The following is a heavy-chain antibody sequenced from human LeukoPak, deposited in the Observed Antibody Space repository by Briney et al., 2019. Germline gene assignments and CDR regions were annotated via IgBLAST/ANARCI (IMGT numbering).Heavy chain of an antibody. CDR1: GYTFTSYY. Sequence: ASVKVSCKASGYTFTSYYMHWVRQAPGQALEWMGIINPSGGDISYAQKFQGRLTMTRDTSTNTVYMELTSLRSEDTAVYYCAREVMDNLRFDYWGQGTLVTVSS. CDR2: INPSGGDI. V-gene: IGHV1-46*01. CDR3: AREVMDNLRFDY. D-gene: IGHD1-14*01. J-gene: IGHJ4*02.